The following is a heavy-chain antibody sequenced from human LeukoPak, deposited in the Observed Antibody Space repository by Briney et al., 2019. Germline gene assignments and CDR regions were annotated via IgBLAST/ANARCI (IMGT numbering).Heavy chain of an antibody. CDR3: VRDLYYWAAMDV. J-gene: IGHJ6*02. CDR1: GFTFSSYG. D-gene: IGHD3-10*01. CDR2: IGSDDRT. Sequence: PGRSLRLSCAASGFTFSSYGMHWVRQSPGKGLVWVSGIGSDDRTHYAETVKGRFAISRGMDESTLFLQMNSLRAEDTALYYCVRDLYYWAAMDVWGQGTTVTVS. V-gene: IGHV3-NL1*01.